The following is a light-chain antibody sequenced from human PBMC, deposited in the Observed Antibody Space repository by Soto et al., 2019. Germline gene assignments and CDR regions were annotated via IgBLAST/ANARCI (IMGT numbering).Light chain of an antibody. CDR1: SSDVGGYNY. J-gene: IGLJ2*01. Sequence: QSVLTQPPSASGSPGQSVTISCTGTSSDVGGYNYVSWYQQHPGKAPKLMIYDVSKRPSGVPDRFSGSKSGNTASLTVSGLQAEDEADYYCSSYVGSTVVFGGGTKLTVL. CDR2: DVS. CDR3: SSYVGSTVV. V-gene: IGLV2-8*01.